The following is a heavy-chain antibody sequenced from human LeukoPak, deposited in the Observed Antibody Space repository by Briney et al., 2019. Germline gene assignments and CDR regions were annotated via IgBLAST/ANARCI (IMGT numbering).Heavy chain of an antibody. Sequence: GGSLRLSCAASGFTFSTNCMTWVRQAPGKGLEWVSTIYSGGTTYYSDSVMGRFTISRHNSRNTLYLQMNSLRAEDTAVYYCARVDTVMAYYFDLWGQGTLVTVSS. CDR1: GFTFSTNC. D-gene: IGHD5-18*01. J-gene: IGHJ4*02. V-gene: IGHV3-53*04. CDR3: ARVDTVMAYYFDL. CDR2: IYSGGTT.